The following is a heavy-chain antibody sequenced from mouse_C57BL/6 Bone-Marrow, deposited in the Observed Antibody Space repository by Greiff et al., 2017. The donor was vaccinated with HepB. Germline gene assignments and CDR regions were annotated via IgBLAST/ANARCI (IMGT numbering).Heavy chain of an antibody. D-gene: IGHD3-2*02. CDR3: ARGGSGYNFFFAY. V-gene: IGHV1-80*01. CDR2: IYPGDGDT. Sequence: VQLVESGAELVKPGASVKISCKASGYAFSSYWMNWVKQRPGKGLEWIGQIYPGDGDTNYNGKFKGKATLTADKSSSTAYMQLSSLTSEDSAVYFCARGGSGYNFFFAYWGQGTLVTVSA. J-gene: IGHJ3*01. CDR1: GYAFSSYW.